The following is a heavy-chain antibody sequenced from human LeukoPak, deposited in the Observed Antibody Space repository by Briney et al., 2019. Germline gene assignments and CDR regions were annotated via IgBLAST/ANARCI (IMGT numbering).Heavy chain of an antibody. D-gene: IGHD3-22*01. V-gene: IGHV1-69*05. CDR3: ARDIQDPRDYYDSSGYTLDY. J-gene: IGHJ4*02. Sequence: SVKVSCKASGGTFSSYAISWVRQAPGQGLEWMGRIIPIFGTANYAQKFQGRVTITTDESTSAAYMELSSLRSEDTAVYYCARDIQDPRDYYDSSGYTLDYWGQGTLVTVSS. CDR1: GGTFSSYA. CDR2: IIPIFGTA.